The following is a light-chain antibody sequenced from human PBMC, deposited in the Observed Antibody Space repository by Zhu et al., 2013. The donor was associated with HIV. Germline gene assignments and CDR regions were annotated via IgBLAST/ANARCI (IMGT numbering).Light chain of an antibody. CDR2: DAS. V-gene: IGKV3-20*01. CDR1: QSVDSY. J-gene: IGKJ2*01. Sequence: IVLTQSPATLSLSPGERATLSCRASQSVDSYLAWYQQRPGQPPRLLIYDASNRATGVPARFSGSGSGTDFTLTISRLEPEDFAVYYCQQYGSSPYTFGQGTKLGIK. CDR3: QQYGSSPYT.